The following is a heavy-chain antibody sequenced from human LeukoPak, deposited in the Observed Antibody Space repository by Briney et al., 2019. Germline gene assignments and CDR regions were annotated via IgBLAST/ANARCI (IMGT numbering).Heavy chain of an antibody. V-gene: IGHV4-4*02. J-gene: IGHJ4*02. CDR1: GGSISSSNW. CDR2: IYHSGST. CDR3: ARSPQGDYGGNSGGIDY. Sequence: PSETLSLTCAVSGGSISSSNWWSWVRQPPGKGLEWIGEIYHSGSTNYNPSLKSRVTISVDKSKNQFSLKLSSVTAADTAVYYCARSPQGDYGGNSGGIDYWGQGTLVTVSS. D-gene: IGHD4-23*01.